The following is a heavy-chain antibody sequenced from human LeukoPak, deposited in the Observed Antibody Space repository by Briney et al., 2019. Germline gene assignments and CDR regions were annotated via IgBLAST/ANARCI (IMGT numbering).Heavy chain of an antibody. V-gene: IGHV1-46*01. Sequence: ASVKVSCKASGYTFTSYYMHWVRQAPGQGLEWMGIINPSGGSTSYAQKFQGRVTMTRDTSTSTVYMELSSLRSEDTAVYYCARAFDQDLWYSEIDYWGQGTLVTVYS. CDR3: ARAFDQDLWYSEIDY. CDR1: GYTFTSYY. CDR2: INPSGGST. J-gene: IGHJ4*02. D-gene: IGHD6-13*01.